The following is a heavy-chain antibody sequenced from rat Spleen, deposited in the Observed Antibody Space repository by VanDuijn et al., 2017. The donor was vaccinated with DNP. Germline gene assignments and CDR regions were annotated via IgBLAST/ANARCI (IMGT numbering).Heavy chain of an antibody. J-gene: IGHJ2*01. D-gene: IGHD1-10*01. V-gene: IGHV5-7*01. CDR2: IRYDGSVS. Sequence: EVQLMESGGGLVQPGWSLKLSCAASGFSFTNYNMAWVRQAPKKGLEWVATIRYDGSVSYYRDSVKGRFTISKDNAKSTLSLQMDSLRSGDTATYYGARHGGTTYYFVHWGQGVLVTVSS. CDR1: GFSFTNYN. CDR3: ARHGGTTYYFVH.